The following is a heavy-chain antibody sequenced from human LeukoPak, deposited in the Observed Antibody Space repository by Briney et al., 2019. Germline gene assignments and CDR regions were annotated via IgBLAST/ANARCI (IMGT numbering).Heavy chain of an antibody. CDR3: ARRRVATTNNYYYYMDV. CDR1: GGSLSGYY. D-gene: IGHD5-12*01. J-gene: IGHJ6*03. V-gene: IGHV4-34*01. CDR2: INHSGST. Sequence: SETLSLTCAVYGGSLSGYYWSWIRQPPGKGLEWIGEINHSGSTNYNPSLKSRVTISVDTSKNQFSLKLSSVTAADTAVYYCARRRVATTNNYYYYMDVWGKGTTVTISS.